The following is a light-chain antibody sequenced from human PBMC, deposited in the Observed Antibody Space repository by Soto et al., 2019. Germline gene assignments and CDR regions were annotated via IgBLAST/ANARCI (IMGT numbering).Light chain of an antibody. V-gene: IGLV2-11*01. CDR2: GVV. Sequence: QSALTQPRSVSGSPGQSVTIACTVTGNDVGAYNYVSWYQQHPGRPPKLLIYGVVRWPSGVPDRFSGSKSGNTASLTISGLQAEDEADYFCCSYAGGYTYLFGTGTKSPS. CDR3: CSYAGGYTYL. J-gene: IGLJ1*01. CDR1: GNDVGAYNY.